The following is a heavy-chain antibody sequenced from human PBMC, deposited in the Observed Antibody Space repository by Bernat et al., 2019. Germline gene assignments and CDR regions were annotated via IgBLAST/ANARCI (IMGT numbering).Heavy chain of an antibody. D-gene: IGHD3-10*01. CDR1: GGSISSSNW. Sequence: QVQLQESGPGLVKPSGTLSLTCAVSGGSISSSNWCSWVRQPPGKGLEWIGEIYHSGSTNYNPSLKSRVTISVDKSKNQFSLKLSSVTAADTAVYYCARVEEYYYGSGSHPYFDYWGQGTLVTVSS. V-gene: IGHV4-4*02. CDR3: ARVEEYYYGSGSHPYFDY. J-gene: IGHJ4*02. CDR2: IYHSGST.